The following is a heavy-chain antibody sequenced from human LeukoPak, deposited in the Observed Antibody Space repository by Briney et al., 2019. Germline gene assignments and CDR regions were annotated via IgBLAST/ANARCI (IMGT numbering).Heavy chain of an antibody. CDR1: GFTFSSYS. D-gene: IGHD3-22*01. V-gene: IGHV3-48*01. CDR3: ARGAYYYED. J-gene: IGHJ4*02. Sequence: GGSLRLSCAASGFTFSSYSMNWVRQAPGKGLEWVSYICSSSSTIYYADSVKGRFTISRDNAKNSLYLQMNSLRAEDTAVYYCARGAYYYEDWGQGTLVTVSS. CDR2: ICSSSSTI.